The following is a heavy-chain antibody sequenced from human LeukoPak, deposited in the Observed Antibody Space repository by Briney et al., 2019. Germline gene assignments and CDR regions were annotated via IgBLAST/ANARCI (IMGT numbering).Heavy chain of an antibody. CDR1: GFTFDDYA. Sequence: GGSLRLSCAASGFTFDDYAMHWVRQAPGKGLEWVSGISWNSGSIGYADSVKGRFTISRDNAKNSLYLQMNSLRAEDTALYYCAKEGSWTHAFDIWGQGTMVTVSS. CDR3: AKEGSWTHAFDI. D-gene: IGHD6-13*01. J-gene: IGHJ3*02. CDR2: ISWNSGSI. V-gene: IGHV3-9*01.